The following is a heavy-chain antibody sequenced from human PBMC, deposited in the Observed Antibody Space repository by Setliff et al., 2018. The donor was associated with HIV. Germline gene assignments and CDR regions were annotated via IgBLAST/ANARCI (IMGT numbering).Heavy chain of an antibody. CDR2: IDWDDDK. CDR3: ARFLFFGGNWLDP. CDR1: GFSLSTSGMC. Sequence: GSGPTLVNPTQTLTLTCTFSGFSLSTSGMCVSWIRQPPGKALEWLARIDWDDDKYYSTSLKTRLTISKDTSKDQVVLRMTNMDPVDTATYYCARFLFFGGNWLDPWGQGTLVTVSS. D-gene: IGHD3-16*01. J-gene: IGHJ5*02. V-gene: IGHV2-70*11.